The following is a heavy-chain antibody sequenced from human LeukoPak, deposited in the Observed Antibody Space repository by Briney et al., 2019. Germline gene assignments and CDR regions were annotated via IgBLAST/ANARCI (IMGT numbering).Heavy chain of an antibody. Sequence: PGRSLRLSCAASGFTFSSYGMHWVRQAPGKGLEWVAVISYDGSNKYYADSVKGRFTISRDNSKNTLYLQMNSLRAEDTAVYYCAKDPYYYDSSGPYGAYFDYWGQGTLVTVSS. V-gene: IGHV3-30*18. CDR3: AKDPYYYDSSGPYGAYFDY. J-gene: IGHJ4*02. D-gene: IGHD3-22*01. CDR1: GFTFSSYG. CDR2: ISYDGSNK.